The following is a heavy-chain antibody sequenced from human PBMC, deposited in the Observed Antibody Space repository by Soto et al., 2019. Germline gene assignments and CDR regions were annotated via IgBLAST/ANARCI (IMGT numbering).Heavy chain of an antibody. J-gene: IGHJ6*02. V-gene: IGHV5-51*01. CDR2: IYPGDSDT. CDR3: GRVPLDGNYANGVDV. Sequence: PGESLKISCKGSGYTFTDYWIGWVRQLPGKGLEWMGIIYPGDSDTRYSPSFQGHVTITVDKSTSTAYLQMNSLRADDTAVYYCGRVPLDGNYANGVDVWGQGTTVTVSS. CDR1: GYTFTDYW. D-gene: IGHD4-17*01.